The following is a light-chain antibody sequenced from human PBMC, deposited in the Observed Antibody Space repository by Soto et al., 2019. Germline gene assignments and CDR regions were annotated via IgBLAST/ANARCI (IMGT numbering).Light chain of an antibody. CDR2: GAS. J-gene: IGKJ4*01. CDR3: QQAKSFPLT. Sequence: EIVLTQSPGTLSLSPGERATLSCSASQSVSSNYLAWYQQKPGQAPRLLIYGASTRETGIPAMFSGSGAATEFTLTISSLEPEDFATYFCQQAKSFPLTFGGGTKVDIK. CDR1: QSVSSNY. V-gene: IGKV3-20*01.